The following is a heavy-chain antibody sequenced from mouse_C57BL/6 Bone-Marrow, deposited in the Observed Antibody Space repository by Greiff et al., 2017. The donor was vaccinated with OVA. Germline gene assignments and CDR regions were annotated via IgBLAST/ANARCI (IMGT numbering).Heavy chain of an antibody. J-gene: IGHJ2*01. D-gene: IGHD1-1*01. CDR1: GFNIKDYY. Sequence: EVQLQESGAELVKPGASVKLSCTASGFNIKDYYMHWVKQRPEQGLEWIGRIDPEDGETNYAPQFQGKATITADTSSNTAYLQLSSLTSEDTAVYYCARGILRYYIDYWGQGTTLTVSA. V-gene: IGHV14-2*01. CDR2: IDPEDGET. CDR3: ARGILRYYIDY.